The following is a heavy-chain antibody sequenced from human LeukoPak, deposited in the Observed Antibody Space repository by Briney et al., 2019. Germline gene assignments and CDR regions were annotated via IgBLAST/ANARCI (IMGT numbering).Heavy chain of an antibody. D-gene: IGHD3-22*01. V-gene: IGHV4-31*03. J-gene: IGHJ3*02. Sequence: SETLSLTCTVSGGSISSGGYYWSWIRQHPGKGLEWIGYIYYSGSTYYNPSLKSRVTISVDTSKNQFSLKLSSVTAADTAVYYCARLRVDSSGYYLDAFDIWGQGTMVTVSS. CDR2: IYYSGST. CDR3: ARLRVDSSGYYLDAFDI. CDR1: GGSISSGGYY.